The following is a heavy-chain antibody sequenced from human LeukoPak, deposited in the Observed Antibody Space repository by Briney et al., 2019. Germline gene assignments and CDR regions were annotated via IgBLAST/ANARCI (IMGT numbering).Heavy chain of an antibody. V-gene: IGHV4-38-2*02. Sequence: SETLSLTCTVSGYSLSSGYYWGWIRQPPGKGLEWIGSIYHSGSTYYNPSLKSRVTISVDTSKNQFSLKLSSVTAADTAVYYCARGYYYYYMDVWGKGTTVTVSS. CDR1: GYSLSSGYY. CDR3: ARGYYYYYMDV. J-gene: IGHJ6*03. CDR2: IYHSGST.